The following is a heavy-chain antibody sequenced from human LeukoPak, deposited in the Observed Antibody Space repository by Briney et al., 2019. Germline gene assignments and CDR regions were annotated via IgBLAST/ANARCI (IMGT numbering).Heavy chain of an antibody. V-gene: IGHV4-4*07. CDR2: IYTSGST. CDR3: ARDYDFWDRSYYFDY. D-gene: IGHD3-3*01. CDR1: GGSISSYY. J-gene: IGHJ4*02. Sequence: SETLSLTCTVSGGSISSYYWSWIRQPAGKGLEWIGRIYTSGSTNYNPSLKSRVTMSVDTSKNQFSLKLSSVTAADTAVYYCARDYDFWDRSYYFDYWGQGTLVTVSS.